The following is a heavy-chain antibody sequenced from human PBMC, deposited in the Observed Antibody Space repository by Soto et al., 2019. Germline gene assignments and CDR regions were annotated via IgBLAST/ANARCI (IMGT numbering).Heavy chain of an antibody. CDR3: ARIPFDHVWGTDRYSPNFDY. D-gene: IGHD3-16*02. Sequence: GGSLRLSCAASGFTFSSYALSWVRRGPGKGLEWVSGISGSGDSKHYSDSLKGRFTISRDNSKNTLFLQMNSLRAEDTAVYYCARIPFDHVWGTDRYSPNFDYWGQGTLVTVSS. CDR1: GFTFSSYA. CDR2: ISGSGDSK. J-gene: IGHJ4*02. V-gene: IGHV3-23*01.